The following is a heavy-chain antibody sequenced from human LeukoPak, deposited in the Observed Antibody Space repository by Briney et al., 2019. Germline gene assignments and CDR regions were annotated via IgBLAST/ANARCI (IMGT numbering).Heavy chain of an antibody. V-gene: IGHV3-7*01. J-gene: IGHJ4*02. D-gene: IGHD3-10*01. Sequence: PGGSLRLSCAASGFTFSSYWMSWVRQAPGKGLEWVANIKQDGSEKYYVDSVKGRFTISRDNAKKSLFLQMSSLTAGDTALYYCVRSLEKFGTRDYWGQGTLVTVSS. CDR2: IKQDGSEK. CDR3: VRSLEKFGTRDY. CDR1: GFTFSSYW.